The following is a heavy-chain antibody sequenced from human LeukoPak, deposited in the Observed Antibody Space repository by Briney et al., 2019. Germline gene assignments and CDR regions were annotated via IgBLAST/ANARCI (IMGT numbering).Heavy chain of an antibody. V-gene: IGHV4-30-4*01. CDR2: IYYSGST. CDR3: ARILPAPYCGGDCYPQGPDAFDI. Sequence: SETLSLTCTVSGGSISSGDYYWSWIRQPPGKGLEWIGYIYYSGSTYYNPSLKSRVTISVDTSKNQFSLKLSSVTAADTAVYYCARILPAPYCGGDCYPQGPDAFDIWGQGTMVTVSS. J-gene: IGHJ3*02. CDR1: GGSISSGDYY. D-gene: IGHD2-21*02.